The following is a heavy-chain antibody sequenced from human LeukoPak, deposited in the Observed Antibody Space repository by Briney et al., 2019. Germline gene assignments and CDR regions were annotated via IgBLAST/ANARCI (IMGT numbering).Heavy chain of an antibody. Sequence: ASVKVSCKASGYTFTGYYMHWVRQAPGQGLEWMGWINPNSGGTNYAQKFQGRVTMTRDTPISTAYMELSRLRSDDTAVYYCARDYCSGGSCYLDYWGQGTLVTVSS. CDR3: ARDYCSGGSCYLDY. CDR1: GYTFTGYY. V-gene: IGHV1-2*02. D-gene: IGHD2-15*01. CDR2: INPNSGGT. J-gene: IGHJ4*02.